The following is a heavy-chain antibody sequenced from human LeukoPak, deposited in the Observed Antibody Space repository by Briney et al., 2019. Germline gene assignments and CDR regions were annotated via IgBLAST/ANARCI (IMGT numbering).Heavy chain of an antibody. D-gene: IGHD3-22*01. Sequence: GGSLRLSCAASGFDFGAYEMNWVRQAPGKGLEWVAYFAGSDTTKYYADSVRGRFTISRDNAKKSLYLQMNSLRDEDTALYYCTTLGYYLDSWGQGTLVTVSS. V-gene: IGHV3-48*03. CDR2: FAGSDTTK. J-gene: IGHJ4*02. CDR3: TTLGYYLDS. CDR1: GFDFGAYE.